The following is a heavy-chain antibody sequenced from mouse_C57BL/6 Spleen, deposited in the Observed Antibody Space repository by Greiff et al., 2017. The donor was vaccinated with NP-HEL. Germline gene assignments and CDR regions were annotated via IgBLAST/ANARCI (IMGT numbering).Heavy chain of an antibody. CDR2: INPSNGGT. CDR3: ARELDSSGYSSWFAY. Sequence: QVQLQQPGTELVKPGASVKLSCKASGYTFTSYWMHWVKQRPGQGLEWIGNINPSNGGTNYNEKFKSKATLAVDKSSSTAYMQLSSLTSEDSAVYYWARELDSSGYSSWFAYWGQGTLVTVSA. V-gene: IGHV1-53*01. D-gene: IGHD3-2*02. CDR1: GYTFTSYW. J-gene: IGHJ3*01.